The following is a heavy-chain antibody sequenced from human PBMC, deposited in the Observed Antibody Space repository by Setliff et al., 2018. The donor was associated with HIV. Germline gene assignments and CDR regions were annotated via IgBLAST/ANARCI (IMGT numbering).Heavy chain of an antibody. D-gene: IGHD5-18*01. V-gene: IGHV3-21*01. CDR1: GFTFSSYT. CDR2: ISSSSYYI. Sequence: KAGGSLRLSCAASGFTFSSYTMNWVRQAPGKGLEWVSSISSSSYYIYYADSVKGRFTISRDNAKNSLFLQMNSLRAEDTAVYYCASIELAAVVPVDYRGQGTLVTVSS. CDR3: ASIELAAVVPVDY. J-gene: IGHJ4*02.